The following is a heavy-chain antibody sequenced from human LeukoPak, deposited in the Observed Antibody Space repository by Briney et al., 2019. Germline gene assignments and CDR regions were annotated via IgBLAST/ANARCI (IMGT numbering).Heavy chain of an antibody. CDR3: ASRYGSGTKRNNDAFDI. CDR1: GYTFTSYY. J-gene: IGHJ3*02. V-gene: IGHV1-46*01. Sequence: ASVKVSCTASGYTFTSYYMHWVRQAPGQGLEWMGIINPSGGSTSYAQKFQGRVTMTRDTSTSTVYMELSSLRSEDTAVYYCASRYGSGTKRNNDAFDIWGQGTMVTVSS. CDR2: INPSGGST. D-gene: IGHD3-10*01.